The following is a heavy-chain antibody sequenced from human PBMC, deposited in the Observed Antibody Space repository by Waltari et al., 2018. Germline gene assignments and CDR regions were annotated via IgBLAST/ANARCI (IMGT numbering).Heavy chain of an antibody. J-gene: IGHJ3*02. CDR2: IYYSGST. Sequence: QVQLQESGQGLVKPSETLSLTSTVSGGSISRYYWRWIRPPQGKGLEWIGYIYYSGSTNYNPSLKSRVTISVDTSNNQFSLKLSSVTAADTAVYYCARAASIDYDILAGYYGRGAFDIWGQGTMVTVSS. CDR1: GGSISRYY. V-gene: IGHV4-59*01. CDR3: ARAASIDYDILAGYYGRGAFDI. D-gene: IGHD3-9*01.